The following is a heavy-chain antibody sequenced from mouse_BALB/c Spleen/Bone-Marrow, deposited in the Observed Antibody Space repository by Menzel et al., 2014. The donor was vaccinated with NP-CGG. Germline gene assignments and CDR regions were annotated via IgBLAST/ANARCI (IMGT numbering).Heavy chain of an antibody. J-gene: IGHJ4*01. V-gene: IGHV2-9*02. CDR1: GFSFTSYG. CDR3: ARVLRYAMDY. Sequence: VQGVESGPGLVAPSQSLSITCTVSGFSFTSYGVHWVRQPPGKGLEWLGVIWVGGSTNYNSALMSRLNISKDNSKSQVFLKMNSLQTDDTAMYYCARVLRYAMDYWGQRTSGTVSS. CDR2: IWVGGST.